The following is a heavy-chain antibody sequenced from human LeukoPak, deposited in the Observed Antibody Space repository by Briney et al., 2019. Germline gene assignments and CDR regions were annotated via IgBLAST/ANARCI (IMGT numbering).Heavy chain of an antibody. V-gene: IGHV3-23*01. CDR1: GFTFGSHA. CDR3: GKTTVGYSSGQKPAWPVDY. Sequence: GGSLRLSCEASGFTFGSHAMCWVRQAPGKGLEWVAGIFGSGGSPHYADPVKGRFTISRDNSRNTVYLQINSLRAEDTAVYYCGKTTVGYSSGQKPAWPVDYWGQGTLVTASS. J-gene: IGHJ4*02. D-gene: IGHD5-18*01. CDR2: IFGSGGSP.